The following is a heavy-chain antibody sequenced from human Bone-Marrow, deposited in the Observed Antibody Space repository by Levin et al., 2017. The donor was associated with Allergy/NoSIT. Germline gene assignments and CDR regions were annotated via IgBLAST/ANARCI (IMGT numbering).Heavy chain of an antibody. V-gene: IGHV3-66*01. Sequence: GGSLRLSCVASGFTVSSNYMRWVRQAPGKGLEWVSLIYSEGTTDYADSVKGRFTISRDKSKNTLYLQMNSLRVEDTAVYYCARDGGVQVGGDYVGQGTLVTGSS. CDR3: ARDGGVQVGGDY. CDR1: GFTVSSNY. CDR2: IYSEGTT. D-gene: IGHD2-8*02. J-gene: IGHJ4*02.